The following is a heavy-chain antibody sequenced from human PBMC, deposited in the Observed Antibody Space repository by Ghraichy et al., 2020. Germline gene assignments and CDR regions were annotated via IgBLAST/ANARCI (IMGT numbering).Heavy chain of an antibody. Sequence: GGSLRLSCAASGFTFSSYSMNWVRQAPGKGLEWVSSISSSSSYIYYADSVKGRFTISRDNAKNSLYLQMNSLRAEDTAVYYCARVVWGGSGYYYEGGDYWGQGTLVTVSS. CDR2: ISSSSSYI. V-gene: IGHV3-21*01. CDR3: ARVVWGGSGYYYEGGDY. CDR1: GFTFSSYS. J-gene: IGHJ4*02. D-gene: IGHD3-22*01.